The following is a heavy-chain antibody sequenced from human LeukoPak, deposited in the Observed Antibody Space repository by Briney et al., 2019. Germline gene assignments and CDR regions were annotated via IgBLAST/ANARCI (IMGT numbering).Heavy chain of an antibody. CDR3: ARGSWQLAEGVY. V-gene: IGHV4-59*01. CDR2: IYYSGTT. D-gene: IGHD6-6*01. Sequence: SETLSLTCTVSGGSISSYYWNWIRQPPGKGLEWIGYIYYSGTTNYNPSLKSRVSMSVDTSKNQFSLKLSSVTAADTAVYYCARGSWQLAEGVYWGQGTMVTVSS. J-gene: IGHJ4*02. CDR1: GGSISSYY.